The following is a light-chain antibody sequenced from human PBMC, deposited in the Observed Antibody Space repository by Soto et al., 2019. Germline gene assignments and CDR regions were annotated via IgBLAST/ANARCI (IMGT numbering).Light chain of an antibody. CDR2: GVS. J-gene: IGKJ1*01. CDR3: QQYSSSPWT. Sequence: EIVLTQSPGTLSLSPGERATLSCRASQSVSSSYLAWDQQKPGQAPRLLIYGVSSSATGVPDRFSGSGSGTDFTLTISRLEPEDFAMYYCQQYSSSPWTFGQGTKVEIK. CDR1: QSVSSSY. V-gene: IGKV3-20*01.